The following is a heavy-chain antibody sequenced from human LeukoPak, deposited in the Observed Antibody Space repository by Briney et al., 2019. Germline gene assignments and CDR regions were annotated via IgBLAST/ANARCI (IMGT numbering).Heavy chain of an antibody. CDR3: AKEKTSSFTWFDP. CDR1: GFTFSSYA. D-gene: IGHD6-6*01. V-gene: IGHV3-23*01. Sequence: PGGSLRLSCAASGFTFSSYAMIWARQAPGKGLEWVSTISGSGGTTYSADSVKGRFTISRDNSKNTLYLQMNNLRVEDTAVYYCAKEKTSSFTWFDPWGQGTLVTVSS. CDR2: ISGSGGTT. J-gene: IGHJ5*02.